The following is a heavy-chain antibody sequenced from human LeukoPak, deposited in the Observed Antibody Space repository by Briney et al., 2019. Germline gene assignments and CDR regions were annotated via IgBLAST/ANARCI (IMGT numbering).Heavy chain of an antibody. CDR1: GFTFSSYG. Sequence: PGGSLRLSCAASGFTFSSYGMHWVRQAPGKGLEWVAFIRYDGSNKYYADSVKGRFTISRDNSKNTLYLQMNSLRAEDTAVYYCARVGPWIEARVYFDYWGQGTLVTVSS. V-gene: IGHV3-30*02. CDR3: ARVGPWIEARVYFDY. D-gene: IGHD6-6*01. CDR2: IRYDGSNK. J-gene: IGHJ4*02.